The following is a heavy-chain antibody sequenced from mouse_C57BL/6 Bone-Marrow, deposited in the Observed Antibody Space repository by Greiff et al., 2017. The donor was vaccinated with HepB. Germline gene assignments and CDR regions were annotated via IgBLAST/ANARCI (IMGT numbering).Heavy chain of an antibody. CDR3: ARDEGYDGSSGGDY. J-gene: IGHJ4*01. CDR1: GFNINDYY. V-gene: IGHV14-2*01. D-gene: IGHD1-1*01. CDR2: IDPEDGDT. Sequence: EVQLQQSGAELVKPGASVKLSCTASGFNINDYYMHWVKQRTEQGLEWIGRIDPEDGDTKYAQKFQGKATITADTSSNTAYLQLNSLTSEDAAVDYCARDEGYDGSSGGDYWGQGTSVTVSS.